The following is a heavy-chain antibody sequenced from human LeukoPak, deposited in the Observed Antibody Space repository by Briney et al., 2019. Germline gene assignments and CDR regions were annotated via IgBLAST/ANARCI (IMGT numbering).Heavy chain of an antibody. V-gene: IGHV1-46*03. Sequence: ASVKVSCKASGYTFTSYYMHWVRQAPGQGLEWMGIINPSGGSTSYAQKFQGRVTMTRDTSTSTVYMELSSLRSGDTAVYYCARAIKQLWSDYWGQGTLVTVSS. J-gene: IGHJ4*02. CDR1: GYTFTSYY. D-gene: IGHD5-18*01. CDR2: INPSGGST. CDR3: ARAIKQLWSDY.